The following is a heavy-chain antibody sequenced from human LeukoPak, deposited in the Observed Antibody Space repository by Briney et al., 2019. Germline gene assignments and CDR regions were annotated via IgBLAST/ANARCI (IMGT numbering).Heavy chain of an antibody. CDR2: ISSSSSYI. Sequence: AGGSLRLSCAASGFTFSSYSMNWVRQAPGKGLELVSSISSSSSYIYYADSVKGRFTISRDNAKNSLYLQMNSLRAEDTAVYYCARPGTPTKSGYQLYWGQGTLVTVSS. D-gene: IGHD3-3*01. CDR3: ARPGTPTKSGYQLY. J-gene: IGHJ4*02. V-gene: IGHV3-21*01. CDR1: GFTFSSYS.